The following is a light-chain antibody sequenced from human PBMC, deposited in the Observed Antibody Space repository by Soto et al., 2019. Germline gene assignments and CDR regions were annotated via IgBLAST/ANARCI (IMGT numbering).Light chain of an antibody. J-gene: IGKJ1*01. CDR1: QSVSSN. CDR2: GAS. CDR3: QQYHKWPPFT. Sequence: EIVVTQSPATLSVSQGERATLSCRASQSVSSNLAWYQQKPGQAPRLLIYGASTRATGVPARFSGSGSGTEFTLTISSLQSEDYSLYFCQQYHKWPPFTVGQGTKV. V-gene: IGKV3-15*01.